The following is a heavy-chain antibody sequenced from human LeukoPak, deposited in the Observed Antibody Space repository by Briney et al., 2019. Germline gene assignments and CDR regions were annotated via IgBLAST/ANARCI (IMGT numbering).Heavy chain of an antibody. Sequence: SETLSLTCTVSGGSISSYYWSWIRQPPGKGLEWIGYIYYSGSTNYNPSLKSRVTISVDTSKNQFSLKLSSVTAADTAVYYCARALGGGSYGYWGQGTLVTVSS. CDR2: IYYSGST. V-gene: IGHV4-59*12. CDR3: ARALGGGSYGY. D-gene: IGHD1-26*01. J-gene: IGHJ4*02. CDR1: GGSISSYY.